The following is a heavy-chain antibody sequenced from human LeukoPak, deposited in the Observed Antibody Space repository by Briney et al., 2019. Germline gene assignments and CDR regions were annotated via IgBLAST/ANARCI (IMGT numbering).Heavy chain of an antibody. J-gene: IGHJ5*02. Sequence: ASVKVSCKASGGTFSSYAISWVRQAPGQGLEWMGGIIPIFGTANYAQKFQGRVTITADESTSTAYMELSSLRSDDTAVYYCARFEVFWSGSNWFDPWGQGTLVTVSS. CDR3: ARFEVFWSGSNWFDP. D-gene: IGHD3-3*01. V-gene: IGHV1-69*01. CDR1: GGTFSSYA. CDR2: IIPIFGTA.